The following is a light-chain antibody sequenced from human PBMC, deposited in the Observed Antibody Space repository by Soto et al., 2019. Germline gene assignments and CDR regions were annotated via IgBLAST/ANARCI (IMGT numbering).Light chain of an antibody. CDR2: AAS. CDR3: QQLHDYPIT. V-gene: IGKV1-9*01. CDR1: QGIDSS. Sequence: ILLTQSPSSRSASVGDRVTITCRASQGIDSSFAWYQQKPGKAPKLLIYAASSLQSGVPSRFSGSGSGTEFTLTVSSMQPEDFATYYCQQLHDYPITFGHGTRL. J-gene: IGKJ5*01.